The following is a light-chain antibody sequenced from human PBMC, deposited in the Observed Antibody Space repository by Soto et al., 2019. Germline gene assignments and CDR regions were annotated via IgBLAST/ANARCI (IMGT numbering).Light chain of an antibody. J-gene: IGKJ1*01. CDR3: QQYNKWPLT. CDR2: GAS. V-gene: IGKV3-15*01. CDR1: QTVSRS. Sequence: VVLTQSPATLSVSPVERATLSCRASQTVSRSLAWYQQKPGQAPRLLIYGASTRATGIPGRFSGSASGTEFTLTISSLQSEDFTVYYCQQYNKWPLTFGQGTKVDIK.